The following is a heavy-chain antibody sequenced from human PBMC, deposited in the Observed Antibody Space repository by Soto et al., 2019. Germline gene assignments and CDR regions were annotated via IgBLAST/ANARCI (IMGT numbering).Heavy chain of an antibody. CDR1: GFTFDDYA. CDR3: AKAQYSSGWPADY. Sequence: EVQLVESGGGLVQPGRSLRLSCAASGFTFDDYAMHWVRQTPGKGLEWVSGINWNSGSIAYADSVKGRFTISRDNAKNSLYLQMNSLRVEDTALYYCAKAQYSSGWPADYWGQGTLVTVSS. V-gene: IGHV3-9*01. CDR2: INWNSGSI. J-gene: IGHJ4*02. D-gene: IGHD6-19*01.